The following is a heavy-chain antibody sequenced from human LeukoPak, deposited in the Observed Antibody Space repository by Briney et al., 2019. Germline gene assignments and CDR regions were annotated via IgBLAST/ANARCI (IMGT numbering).Heavy chain of an antibody. D-gene: IGHD5-24*01. CDR2: IYYSGSS. V-gene: IGHV4-59*08. J-gene: IGHJ4*02. Sequence: SETLSLTCTVSGGSISNYYWAWIRQPPGQGLEWIGYIYYSGSSNYNPSLKSRMTISVDTSMNQFSLRLSSVTAADTAVYYCARLDRNGYNLLDYWGQGTLVTVSS. CDR3: ARLDRNGYNLLDY. CDR1: GGSISNYY.